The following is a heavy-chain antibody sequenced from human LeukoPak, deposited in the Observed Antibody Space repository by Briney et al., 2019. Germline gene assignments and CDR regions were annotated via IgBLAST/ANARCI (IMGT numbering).Heavy chain of an antibody. Sequence: ASVKVSCKASGYTFTSYYMHWVRQAPGQGLEWMGIINPSGGSTSYAQKFQGRVTMTRDTSTSTVYMELSSLRSEDTAVYYCARDRDGYCRGGSCYRFDYWGQGTLVTVSS. J-gene: IGHJ4*02. V-gene: IGHV1-46*01. CDR1: GYTFTSYY. D-gene: IGHD2-15*01. CDR3: ARDRDGYCRGGSCYRFDY. CDR2: INPSGGST.